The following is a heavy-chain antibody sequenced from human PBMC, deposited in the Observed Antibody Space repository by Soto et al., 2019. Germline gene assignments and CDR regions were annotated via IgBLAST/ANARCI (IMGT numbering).Heavy chain of an antibody. CDR3: ARMGGVDTAMVLYFDY. D-gene: IGHD5-18*01. CDR2: IYYSGST. V-gene: IGHV4-59*01. Sequence: PSETLSLTCTVSGGSISSYYWSWIRQPPGKGLEWIGYIYYSGSTNYNPSLKSRVTISVDTSKNQFSLKLSSVTAADTAVYYCARMGGVDTAMVLYFDYWGQGTLVTVS. J-gene: IGHJ4*02. CDR1: GGSISSYY.